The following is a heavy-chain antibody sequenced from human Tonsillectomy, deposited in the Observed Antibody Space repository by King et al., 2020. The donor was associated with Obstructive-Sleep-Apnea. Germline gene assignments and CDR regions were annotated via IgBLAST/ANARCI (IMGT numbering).Heavy chain of an antibody. CDR3: ARDRGGAGPTTTDY. Sequence: VQLVESGGVLVQPGGSLRLSCAASGFTFRTSWMHGVRQAPGKGLVWVSLINSDGNSPIYADFVKGRFTISRDNAKNTLYLQMNRLRAEDTAVYYCARDRGGAGPTTTDYWGQGTLVTVSS. D-gene: IGHD1-26*01. CDR2: INSDGNSP. CDR1: GFTFRTSW. V-gene: IGHV3-74*01. J-gene: IGHJ4*02.